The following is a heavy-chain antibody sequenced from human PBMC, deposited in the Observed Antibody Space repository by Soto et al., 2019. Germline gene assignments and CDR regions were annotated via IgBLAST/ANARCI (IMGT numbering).Heavy chain of an antibody. CDR3: ARDGYSGYDFHTDYYYYGMDV. J-gene: IGHJ6*02. D-gene: IGHD5-12*01. CDR1: GFTFSNAW. V-gene: IGHV3-21*01. CDR2: ISSSSSYI. Sequence: GGSLRLSCAASGFTFSNAWISWVRQAPGKGLEWVSSISSSSSYIYYADSVKGRFTISRDNAKNSLYLQMNSLRAEDTAVYYCARDGYSGYDFHTDYYYYGMDVWGQGTTVTVSS.